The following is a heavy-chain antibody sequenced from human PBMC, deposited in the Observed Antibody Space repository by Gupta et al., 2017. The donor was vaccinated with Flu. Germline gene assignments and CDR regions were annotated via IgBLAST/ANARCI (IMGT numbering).Heavy chain of an antibody. D-gene: IGHD2-15*01. CDR1: GFTFSSYA. CDR3: AKEVGSCSGGTCYFDY. Sequence: EVRLLESGGGLVQPGGSLRLPCAASGFTFSSYAIRWIRQAPGKRLEWVSVISGAGDRTYYADSVKGRFTISRDNSKNTLYLQMNSLRAEDTAVYYCAKEVGSCSGGTCYFDYWGQGTLVTVSS. V-gene: IGHV3-23*01. CDR2: ISGAGDRT. J-gene: IGHJ4*02.